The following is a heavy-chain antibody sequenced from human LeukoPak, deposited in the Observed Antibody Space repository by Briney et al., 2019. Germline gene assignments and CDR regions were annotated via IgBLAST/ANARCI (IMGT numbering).Heavy chain of an antibody. CDR3: AKSRSGSANWALQVFDN. D-gene: IGHD1-1*01. CDR2: ISGSGGST. Sequence: PGGSLRLSCAASGFTFSSYAMSWVRQAPGKGLEWVSAISGSGGSTYYADSVKGRFTISRDNSNNSLFVQMNSLRAEDTAVYFCAKSRSGSANWALQVFDNWGQGALVTVSS. CDR1: GFTFSSYA. V-gene: IGHV3-23*01. J-gene: IGHJ4*02.